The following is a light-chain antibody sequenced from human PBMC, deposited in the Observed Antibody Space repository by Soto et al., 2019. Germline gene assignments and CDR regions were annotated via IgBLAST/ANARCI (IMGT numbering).Light chain of an antibody. V-gene: IGKV2-30*01. J-gene: IGKJ2*01. Sequence: DVVMTQSPLSLPVTLGQPASISCRSSQSLVYSDGNTYLNWFQQMPGQSPRRLIYKVSNRDSGVPDRLSGSGSGIDFTLKISRVEAEDVGVYSCMQATPWPRTFGQGTKLEIK. CDR1: QSLVYSDGNTY. CDR3: MQATPWPRT. CDR2: KVS.